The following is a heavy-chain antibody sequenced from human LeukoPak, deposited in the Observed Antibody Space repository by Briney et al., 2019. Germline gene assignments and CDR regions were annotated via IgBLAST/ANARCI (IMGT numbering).Heavy chain of an antibody. V-gene: IGHV1-46*01. CDR1: GYTFTSYY. D-gene: IGHD2-15*01. CDR3: ARDPEEAPRPHIVVVVAATRGDY. Sequence: ASVKVSCKASGYTFTSYYMHWVRQAPGQGLGWMGIINPSGGSTSYAQKFQGRVTMTRDTSTSTVYMELSSLRSEDTAVYYCARDPEEAPRPHIVVVVAATRGDYWGQGTLVTVSS. J-gene: IGHJ4*02. CDR2: INPSGGST.